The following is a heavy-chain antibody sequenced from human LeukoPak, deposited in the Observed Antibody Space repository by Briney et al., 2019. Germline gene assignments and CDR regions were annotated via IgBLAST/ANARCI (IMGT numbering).Heavy chain of an antibody. CDR2: ISSSSSSI. V-gene: IGHV3-21*01. CDR1: GFTFSGYT. J-gene: IGHJ4*02. D-gene: IGHD1-1*01. CDR3: ARSGYNWNDVIFFDY. Sequence: GGSLRLSCAASGFTFSGYTMNWVRQAPGKGLEWVSSISSSSSSIYYADSVKGRSTISRDNAKNSLYLQMNSLRAEDTAVYYCARSGYNWNDVIFFDYWGQGTLVTVSS.